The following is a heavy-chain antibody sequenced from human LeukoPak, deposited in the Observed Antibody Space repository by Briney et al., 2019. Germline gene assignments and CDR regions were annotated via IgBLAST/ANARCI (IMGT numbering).Heavy chain of an antibody. CDR1: GGSISSGGYY. V-gene: IGHV4-31*03. CDR2: IYYSGST. Sequence: SETLSLTCTVSGGSISSGGYYWSWIRQHPGKGLEWIGYIYYSGSTYYNPSLKSRVIISVDTSKNQFSLKLSSVTAADTAVYYCARGAAAASNWFDPWGQGTLVTVS. J-gene: IGHJ5*02. CDR3: ARGAAAASNWFDP. D-gene: IGHD6-13*01.